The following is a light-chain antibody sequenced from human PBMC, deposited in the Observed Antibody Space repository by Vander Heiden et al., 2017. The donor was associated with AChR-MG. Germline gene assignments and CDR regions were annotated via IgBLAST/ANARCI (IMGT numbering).Light chain of an antibody. CDR2: GAS. Sequence: EIVLTQAPGTMPLSPGERATLSCRASQIVSSSYLAWYQQKPGEAPRLLIYGASSRATGIPDRFSGSGSGIDFTLTISRLEPEDSAVYYCQQYGKTFGQGTKEEIK. CDR1: QIVSSSY. V-gene: IGKV3-20*01. CDR3: QQYGKT. J-gene: IGKJ1*01.